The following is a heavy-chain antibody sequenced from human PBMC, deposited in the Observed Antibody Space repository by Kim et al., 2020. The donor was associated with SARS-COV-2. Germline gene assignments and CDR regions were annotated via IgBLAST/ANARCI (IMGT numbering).Heavy chain of an antibody. CDR2: IWYDGSNK. V-gene: IGHV3-33*01. Sequence: GGSLRLSCAASGFTFSSYGMHWVRQAPGKGLEWVAVIWYDGSNKYYADSVKGRFTISRDNSKNTLYLQMNSLRAEDTAVYYCARDLDEDIVATSQLGYLGYWGQGTLVTVSS. J-gene: IGHJ4*02. CDR1: GFTFSSYG. CDR3: ARDLDEDIVATSQLGYLGY. D-gene: IGHD5-12*01.